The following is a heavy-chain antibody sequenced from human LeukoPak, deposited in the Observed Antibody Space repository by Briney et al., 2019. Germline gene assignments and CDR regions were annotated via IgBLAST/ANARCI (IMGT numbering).Heavy chain of an antibody. V-gene: IGHV1-46*01. D-gene: IGHD5-18*01. CDR3: ARGSGGYSYGPPYGMDV. Sequence: ASVKVSCKASGYTFTSYYMHWVRQAPGQGLEWMGIINPSGGSTSYAQKFQGRVTMTRDTSTSTVYMELSSLRSEDTAVYYCARGSGGYSYGPPYGMDVWGQGTTVTVSS. J-gene: IGHJ6*02. CDR2: INPSGGST. CDR1: GYTFTSYY.